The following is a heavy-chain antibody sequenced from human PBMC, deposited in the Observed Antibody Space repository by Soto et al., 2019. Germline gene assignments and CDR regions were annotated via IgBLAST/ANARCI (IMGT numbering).Heavy chain of an antibody. J-gene: IGHJ4*02. CDR3: AKVSSSWYSGFFDL. D-gene: IGHD6-13*01. CDR2: LRDRGGST. Sequence: GGSLRLSCTASGFTFSSHAMTWVRQAPGKGLEWVSGLRDRGGSTYYADSVKGRFPISSDNSMNTLYLQMNTLRAEDTAVYYCAKVSSSWYSGFFDLWGQGTLVTVSS. V-gene: IGHV3-23*01. CDR1: GFTFSSHA.